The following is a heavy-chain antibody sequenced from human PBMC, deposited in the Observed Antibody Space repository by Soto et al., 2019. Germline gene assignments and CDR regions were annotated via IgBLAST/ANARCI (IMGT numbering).Heavy chain of an antibody. V-gene: IGHV1-18*01. CDR3: ARDIYYDSSGYSNPDP. Sequence: ASVKVSCKACGYRFTSYAISWVRQAPGQGLEWMGWISAYNGNTNYAQKLQGRVTMTTDTSTSTAYMELRSLRSDDTAVYYCARDIYYDSSGYSNPDPWGQGTLVTVSS. CDR2: ISAYNGNT. D-gene: IGHD3-22*01. CDR1: GYRFTSYA. J-gene: IGHJ5*02.